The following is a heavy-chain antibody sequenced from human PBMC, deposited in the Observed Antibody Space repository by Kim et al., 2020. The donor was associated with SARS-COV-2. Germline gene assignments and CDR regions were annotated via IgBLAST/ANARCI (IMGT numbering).Heavy chain of an antibody. J-gene: IGHJ5*02. Sequence: GESLKISCKGSGYSFTSYWIGWVRQMPGKGLEWMGIIYPGDSDTRYSPSFQGQVTISADKSISTAYLQWSSLEASDTAMYYCARPHGSGSYYNSELGWFDPWGQGTLVTVSS. CDR1: GYSFTSYW. CDR3: ARPHGSGSYYNSELGWFDP. D-gene: IGHD3-10*01. V-gene: IGHV5-51*01. CDR2: IYPGDSDT.